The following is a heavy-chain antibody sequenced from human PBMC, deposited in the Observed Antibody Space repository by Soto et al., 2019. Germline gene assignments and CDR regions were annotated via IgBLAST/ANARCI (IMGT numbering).Heavy chain of an antibody. Sequence: PSETLSLTCTVSGGSISSGDYYWSWIRQPPGKGLEWIGYIYYSGSTYYNPSLKSRVTISVDTSKNQFPLKLSSVTAADTAVYYCVRGEDIVVVPAARSNWFDPWGQGTLVTVSS. V-gene: IGHV4-30-4*01. CDR1: GGSISSGDYY. CDR3: VRGEDIVVVPAARSNWFDP. CDR2: IYYSGST. D-gene: IGHD2-2*01. J-gene: IGHJ5*02.